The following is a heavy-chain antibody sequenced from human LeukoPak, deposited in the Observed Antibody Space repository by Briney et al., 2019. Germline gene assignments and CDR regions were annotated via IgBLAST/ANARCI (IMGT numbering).Heavy chain of an antibody. D-gene: IGHD4-23*01. CDR3: ARDYGGNTNDYYFDY. CDR1: GFTFSSYS. J-gene: IGHJ4*02. Sequence: GGSLRLSCAASGFTFSSYSMNWVRQAPGKGLECGSSISSSSSYIYYADSVKGRFTISRDNAKNSLYLQMNSLRAEDTAVYYCARDYGGNTNDYYFDYWGQGTLVTVSS. V-gene: IGHV3-21*01. CDR2: ISSSSSYI.